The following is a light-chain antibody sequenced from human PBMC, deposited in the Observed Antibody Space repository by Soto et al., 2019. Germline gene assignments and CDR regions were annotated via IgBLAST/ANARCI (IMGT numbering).Light chain of an antibody. Sequence: EIVWTQSPATLSLSPGERATLSCMASQSVSSYLAWYQQKPGQAPRLLIYDASNRATGIPARFSGSGSGTDFALTISSLEPEDFAVYYCQQRSNWPPWTFGQGTKLEI. CDR2: DAS. J-gene: IGKJ1*01. CDR3: QQRSNWPPWT. V-gene: IGKV3-11*01. CDR1: QSVSSY.